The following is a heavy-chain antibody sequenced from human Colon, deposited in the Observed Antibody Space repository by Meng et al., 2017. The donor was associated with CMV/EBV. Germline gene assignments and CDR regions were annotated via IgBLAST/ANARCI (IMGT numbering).Heavy chain of an antibody. CDR2: VDTGRGVP. CDR1: GSSFTGYY. V-gene: IGHV1-2*02. Sequence: KTSGSSFTGYYVHWVRQAPGQGLQRRGWVDTGRGVPFYSRAFQGRVTMSRDSSIGTAYMELRALTADDTAMYYCVSLVTLRQGVVHWGQGTLVTVSS. D-gene: IGHD2-21*02. J-gene: IGHJ1*01. CDR3: VSLVTLRQGVVH.